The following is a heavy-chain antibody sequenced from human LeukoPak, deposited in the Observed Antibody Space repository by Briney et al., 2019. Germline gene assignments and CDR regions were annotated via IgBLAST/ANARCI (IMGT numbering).Heavy chain of an antibody. Sequence: GESLKISCEGSGYSFSSYWIGWVRQMPGKGLEWMGIIYPDDSDTRYSPTLQGQVTISVDKSISAAYLQWSSLKASDTAMYYCARQLASYWYFDLWGRGTLVTVSS. CDR2: IYPDDSDT. CDR3: ARQLASYWYFDL. J-gene: IGHJ2*01. V-gene: IGHV5-51*01. D-gene: IGHD5-12*01. CDR1: GYSFSSYW.